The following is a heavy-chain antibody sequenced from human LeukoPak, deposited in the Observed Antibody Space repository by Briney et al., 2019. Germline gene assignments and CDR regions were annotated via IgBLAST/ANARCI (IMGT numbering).Heavy chain of an antibody. CDR2: INHSGST. J-gene: IGHJ3*02. D-gene: IGHD1-7*01. CDR3: ASNNWNYAFAFDI. Sequence: GSLRLSCAASGFTFSSYAMSWVRQAPGKGLEWIGEINHSGSTNYNPSLKSRVTISVDTSKNQFSLKLSSVTAADTAVYYCASNNWNYAFAFDIWGQGTMVTVSS. CDR1: GFTFSSYA. V-gene: IGHV4-34*01.